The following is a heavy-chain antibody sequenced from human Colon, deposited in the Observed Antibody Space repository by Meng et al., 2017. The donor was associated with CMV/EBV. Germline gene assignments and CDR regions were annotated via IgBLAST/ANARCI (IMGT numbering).Heavy chain of an antibody. J-gene: IGHJ4*02. CDR3: VREGQGPTHWLAPLDY. D-gene: IGHD1-26*01. V-gene: IGHV3-13*01. Sequence: EFIFSRYAMHWVRPSTGKGLAWVSAICTSGDTYYAGSVPGRFTISREDARNSLYLQINSLRAGDTAVYYCVREGQGPTHWLAPLDYWGQGTVVTVSS. CDR2: ICTSGDT. CDR1: EFIFSRYA.